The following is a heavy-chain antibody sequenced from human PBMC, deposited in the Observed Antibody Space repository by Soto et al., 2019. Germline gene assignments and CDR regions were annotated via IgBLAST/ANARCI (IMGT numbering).Heavy chain of an antibody. CDR3: ARSLTRDFWTGYYQTYYYAMDV. V-gene: IGHV5-51*01. CDR1: GYTFTTYW. Sequence: GESLKISCKASGYTFTTYWIGWVRQMPGKGLEWMGIINPGDPDTRYSPSFQGQVSISVDKSISTAYLQWSSLKASDTAMYYCARSLTRDFWTGYYQTYYYAMDVWGQGTTVTVSS. J-gene: IGHJ6*02. CDR2: INPGDPDT. D-gene: IGHD3-3*01.